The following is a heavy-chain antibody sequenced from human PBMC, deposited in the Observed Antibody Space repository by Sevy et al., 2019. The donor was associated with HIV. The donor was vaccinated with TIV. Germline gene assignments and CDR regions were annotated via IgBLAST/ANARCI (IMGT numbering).Heavy chain of an antibody. V-gene: IGHV3-7*03. D-gene: IGHD1-26*01. CDR2: IKQDGSEK. CDR1: GFTFSSYW. J-gene: IGHJ4*02. CDR3: ARDDSGSYYYSRYYFDY. Sequence: GGSLRLSCAASGFTFSSYWMSWVRQAPGKGLEWVANIKQDGSEKYYVDSVKGRFTISRDNAKNSLYLQMNSLRAEDTAVYYCARDDSGSYYYSRYYFDYWGQGTLVTVSS.